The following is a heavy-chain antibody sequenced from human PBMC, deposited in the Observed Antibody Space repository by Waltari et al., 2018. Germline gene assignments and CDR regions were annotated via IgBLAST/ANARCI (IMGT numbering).Heavy chain of an antibody. V-gene: IGHV3-23*04. Sequence: EVRLVESGGGLVKPGGSLRLSCAAYGVNFSSYAMNWVRQAPGKGLEWVAGLSASGSRTFYAASVKGRFTISRDNSNNTLYAQMTSLTPEDTATYYCAMSLTVLVRADHWGQGTLVAVSS. CDR3: AMSLTVLVRADH. J-gene: IGHJ4*02. CDR2: LSASGSRT. CDR1: GVNFSSYA. D-gene: IGHD1-26*01.